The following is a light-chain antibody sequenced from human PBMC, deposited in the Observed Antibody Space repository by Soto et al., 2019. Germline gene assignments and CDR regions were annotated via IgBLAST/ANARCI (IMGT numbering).Light chain of an antibody. CDR3: CACEARLTLSWV. J-gene: IGLJ3*02. CDR2: DVH. V-gene: IGLV2-14*03. Sequence: QSVLTQPPSVSGSPGQSITISCTGVSSNIGGYNHVSWYQQHPGNAPKLIIYDVHNRPLGISHRFSGSQSGNTASLTITGLQAEDEADYYCCACEARLTLSWVFGGGTKLTVL. CDR1: SSNIGGYNH.